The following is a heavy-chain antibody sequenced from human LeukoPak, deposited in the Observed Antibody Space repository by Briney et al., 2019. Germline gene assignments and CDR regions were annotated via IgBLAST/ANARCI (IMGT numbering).Heavy chain of an antibody. V-gene: IGHV3-53*01. J-gene: IGHJ4*02. D-gene: IGHD3-22*01. Sequence: GGSLRLSCAASEFIVSINYMTWVRQAPGKGLEWVSAISGGSTYYADSVKGRFTISRDNSKNTLYLQMNSLRAEDTAVYYCAKIPVYYYDSSGYYLDYWGQGTLVTVSS. CDR1: EFIVSINY. CDR2: ISGGST. CDR3: AKIPVYYYDSSGYYLDY.